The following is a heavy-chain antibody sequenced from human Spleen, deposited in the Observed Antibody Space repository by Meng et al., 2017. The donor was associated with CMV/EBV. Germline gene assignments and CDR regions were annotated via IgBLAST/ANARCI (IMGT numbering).Heavy chain of an antibody. Sequence: GESLKISCAASGFTFSSYWMSWVRQAPGKGLEWVANIKEDGIEKYYVDSVKGRFTISRDNAKNSLYLQMNSLRAEDTAVYYCARDLIVGASNWFDPWGQGTLVTVSS. CDR2: IKEDGIEK. CDR3: ARDLIVGASNWFDP. V-gene: IGHV3-7*01. J-gene: IGHJ5*02. CDR1: GFTFSSYW. D-gene: IGHD1-26*01.